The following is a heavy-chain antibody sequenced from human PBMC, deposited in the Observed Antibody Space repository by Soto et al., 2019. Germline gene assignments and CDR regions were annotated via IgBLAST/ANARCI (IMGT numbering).Heavy chain of an antibody. CDR2: IYYSGST. CDR3: ARDQGYYGSGSFSWFDP. J-gene: IGHJ5*02. CDR1: GGSISSGDYY. V-gene: IGHV4-30-4*01. Sequence: SETLSLTCTVSGGSISSGDYYWSWIRQPPGKGLEWIGYIYYSGSTYYNPSLKSRVTISVDTSKNQFSLKLSSVTAADTAVYYCARDQGYYGSGSFSWFDPWGQGTLVTVSS. D-gene: IGHD3-10*01.